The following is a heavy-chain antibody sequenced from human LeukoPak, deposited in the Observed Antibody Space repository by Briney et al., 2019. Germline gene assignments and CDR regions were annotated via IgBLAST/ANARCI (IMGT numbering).Heavy chain of an antibody. Sequence: SVKVSCKASGGTFSSYAISWVRQAPGQGLEWMGGIIPIFGTANYAQKFQGRVTITADESTSTAYMELSSLRSEDTAVYYCARRGYYDSSGYPGPHFDYWGQGTLVTVSS. D-gene: IGHD3-22*01. V-gene: IGHV1-69*13. CDR3: ARRGYYDSSGYPGPHFDY. CDR1: GGTFSSYA. J-gene: IGHJ4*02. CDR2: IIPIFGTA.